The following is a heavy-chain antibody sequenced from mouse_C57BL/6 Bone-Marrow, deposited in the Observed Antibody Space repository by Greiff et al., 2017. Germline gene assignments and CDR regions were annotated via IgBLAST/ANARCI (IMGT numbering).Heavy chain of an antibody. CDR3: ARTPEYYGSSYNGCFDV. J-gene: IGHJ1*03. V-gene: IGHV1-7*01. D-gene: IGHD1-1*01. CDR2: INPSSGYT. Sequence: VQLQQSGAELAKPGASVKLSCKASGYTFTSYWMHWVKQRPGQGLEWIGYINPSSGYTKYNQKFKDQATLTADKSSSTAYMQLSSLTYEDSAVYYCARTPEYYGSSYNGCFDVWGTGTTVTVSS. CDR1: GYTFTSYW.